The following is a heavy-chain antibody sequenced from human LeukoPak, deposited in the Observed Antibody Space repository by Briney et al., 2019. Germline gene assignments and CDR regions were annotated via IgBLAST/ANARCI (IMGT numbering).Heavy chain of an antibody. Sequence: SETLSLTCTVSGGSISGYYWSWIRQPPGKALEWIGYIYSSGNTVYNPSLKSRVTITVDTSKNQFSLKLTSVTAVDTAMYYCVRHGGSYFIYWRQGTLVTVSS. D-gene: IGHD3-10*01. J-gene: IGHJ4*02. CDR2: IYSSGNT. V-gene: IGHV4-4*09. CDR3: VRHGGSYFIY. CDR1: GGSISGYY.